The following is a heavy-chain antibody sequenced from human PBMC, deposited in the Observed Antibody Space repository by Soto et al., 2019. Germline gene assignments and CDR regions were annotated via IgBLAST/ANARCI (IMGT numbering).Heavy chain of an antibody. CDR1: GGTFSSYA. CDR2: MIPGSGDT. CDR3: ARMATFGSLNWFDP. Sequence: GASVKLSCKASGGTFSSYAISWVRQAPGQGLEWMGWMIPGSGDTGYAQKFQGRVTMTRDISIATAYMELSSLRSDDTAIYYCARMATFGSLNWFDPWGQGTLVTVSS. J-gene: IGHJ5*02. V-gene: IGHV1-8*02. D-gene: IGHD3-16*01.